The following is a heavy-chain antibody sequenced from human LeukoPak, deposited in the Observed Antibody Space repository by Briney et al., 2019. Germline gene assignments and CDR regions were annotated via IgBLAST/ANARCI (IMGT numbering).Heavy chain of an antibody. CDR2: INPNSGGT. J-gene: IGHJ4*02. CDR1: GSTFTDYY. D-gene: IGHD3-10*01. CDR3: ARDLGSGSYY. Sequence: ASVKVSCKASGSTFTDYYMHWVRQAPGQGLEWMGWINPNSGGTNYAQKSQDRVTMTRDTSISTAYMELSRLRSDDTAVYYCARDLGSGSYYWGQGNLVTVSS. V-gene: IGHV1-2*02.